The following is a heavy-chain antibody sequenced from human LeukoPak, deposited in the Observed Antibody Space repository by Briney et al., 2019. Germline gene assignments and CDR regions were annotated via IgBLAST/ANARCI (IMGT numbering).Heavy chain of an antibody. Sequence: PGGSLRLSCAASGFTFDDYATHWVRQAPGKGLEWVSLISWDGGSTYYADSVKGRFTISRDNSKNSLYLQMNSLRAEDTALYYCAKSPAGREYYFDYWGQGTLVTVSS. CDR2: ISWDGGST. CDR1: GFTFDDYA. J-gene: IGHJ4*02. D-gene: IGHD3-10*01. CDR3: AKSPAGREYYFDY. V-gene: IGHV3-43D*03.